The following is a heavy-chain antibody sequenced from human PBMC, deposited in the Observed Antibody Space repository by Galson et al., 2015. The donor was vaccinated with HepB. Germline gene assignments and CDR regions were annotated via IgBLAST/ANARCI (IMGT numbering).Heavy chain of an antibody. D-gene: IGHD3-22*01. J-gene: IGHJ4*02. CDR1: GYTFTSYA. Sequence: SVKVSCKASGYTFTSYAMHWVRQAPGQRLEWMGWINAGNGNTKYSQKFQGRVTITRDTSASTAYMELSSLRSEDTAVYYCAGRFLDYYDSSGYYGGFDYWGQGTLVTVSS. CDR3: AGRFLDYYDSSGYYGGFDY. CDR2: INAGNGNT. V-gene: IGHV1-3*01.